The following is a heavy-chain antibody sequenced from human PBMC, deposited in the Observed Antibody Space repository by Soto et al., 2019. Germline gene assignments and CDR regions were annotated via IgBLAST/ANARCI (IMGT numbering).Heavy chain of an antibody. D-gene: IGHD2-15*01. Sequence: EVQLVESGGGLVQPGGSLRLSCAASGFTFSSYSMNWVRQAPGKGLEWVSYISSSSSTIYYADSVKGRFTICRDNAKNSLYLQMNSLRAEDTAVYYCAREGYSGYDFSSCSGGSCYSYFDYWGQGTLVTVSS. V-gene: IGHV3-48*01. CDR3: AREGYSGYDFSSCSGGSCYSYFDY. CDR1: GFTFSSYS. CDR2: ISSSSSTI. J-gene: IGHJ4*02.